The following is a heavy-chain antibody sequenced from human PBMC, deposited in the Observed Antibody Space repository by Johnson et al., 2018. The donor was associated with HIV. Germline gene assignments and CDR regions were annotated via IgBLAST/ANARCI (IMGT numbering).Heavy chain of an antibody. D-gene: IGHD3-10*01. CDR3: ARDASYYGSANDAFDI. CDR2: ISGST. Sequence: VQLVESGGGLVQPGGSLRLACAASGFTFSSYAMSWVRQAPGKGLEWVSAISGSTYYADSVKGRFTISRDNSKNTLYLQMNSLRAEDTAVYYCARDASYYGSANDAFDIWGQGTMVTVSS. V-gene: IGHV3-23*04. CDR1: GFTFSSYA. J-gene: IGHJ3*02.